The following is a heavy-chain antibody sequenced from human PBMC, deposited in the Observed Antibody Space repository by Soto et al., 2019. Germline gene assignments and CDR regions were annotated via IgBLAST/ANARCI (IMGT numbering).Heavy chain of an antibody. CDR2: GST. V-gene: IGHV4-59*01. D-gene: IGHD3-9*01. J-gene: IGHJ6*02. Sequence: GSTNYNPSLKSRVTISVDTSKNQFSLKLSSVTAADTAVYYCARDGYYDILTGCEYYYYGMDVWGQGTTVTVSS. CDR3: ARDGYYDILTGCEYYYYGMDV.